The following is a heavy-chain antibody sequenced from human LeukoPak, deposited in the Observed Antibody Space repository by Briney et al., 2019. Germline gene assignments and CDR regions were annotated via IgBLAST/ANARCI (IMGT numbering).Heavy chain of an antibody. CDR2: ISSSSSYI. J-gene: IGHJ6*03. V-gene: IGHV3-21*01. D-gene: IGHD2-2*02. CDR3: ARDNFVVVPAAIGDYYMDV. Sequence: GSLRLSCAASGFTFSSYSMNWVRQAPGKGLEWVSSISSSSSYIYYADSVKGRFTISRDNAKNSLYLQMNSLRAEDTAVYYCARDNFVVVPAAIGDYYMDVWGKGTTVTVSS. CDR1: GFTFSSYS.